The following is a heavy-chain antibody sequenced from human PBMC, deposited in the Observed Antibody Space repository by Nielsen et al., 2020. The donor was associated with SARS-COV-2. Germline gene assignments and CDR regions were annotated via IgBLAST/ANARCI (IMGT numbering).Heavy chain of an antibody. V-gene: IGHV3-74*01. CDR2: INFDGTGT. J-gene: IGHJ3*01. D-gene: IGHD1-26*01. CDR1: GFTFTAYW. CDR3: ARDGVVGSTNTFDV. Sequence: GGSLRLSCTASGFTFTAYWMHWVRQAPGKGLTWVSHINFDGTGTSYADFVKGRFTISRDNAKNTVYLQMNSLRAEDTAVYYCARDGVVGSTNTFDVWGQGTVVTVSS.